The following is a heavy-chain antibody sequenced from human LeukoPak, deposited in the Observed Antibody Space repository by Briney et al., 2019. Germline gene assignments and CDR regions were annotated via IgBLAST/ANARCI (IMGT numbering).Heavy chain of an antibody. Sequence: SETLSLTCAVYGGSFSGYYWSWIRQPPGKGLEWIGEINHSGSTNYNPSLKSRVTISVDTSKNQFSLKLSSVTAADTAVYYYSSVLRGRGIKAFDIWGQGTMVTLSS. CDR3: SSVLRGRGIKAFDI. CDR2: INHSGST. V-gene: IGHV4-34*01. D-gene: IGHD3-10*01. CDR1: GGSFSGYY. J-gene: IGHJ3*02.